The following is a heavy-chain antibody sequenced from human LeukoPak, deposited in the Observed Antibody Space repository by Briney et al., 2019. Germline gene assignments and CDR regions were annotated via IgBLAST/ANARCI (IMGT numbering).Heavy chain of an antibody. V-gene: IGHV4-61*02. D-gene: IGHD3-22*01. CDR1: GVSISSGSYY. CDR3: ARDPSYYYDSSNWFDP. J-gene: IGHJ5*02. CDR2: IYTSGST. Sequence: SETLSLTCTVSGVSISSGSYYWRWIRQPAGKGLEWIVRIYTSGSTNYNPSLKSRITISVDTSKNQFSLKLSSVTAADTAVYYCARDPSYYYDSSNWFDPWGQGTLVTVSS.